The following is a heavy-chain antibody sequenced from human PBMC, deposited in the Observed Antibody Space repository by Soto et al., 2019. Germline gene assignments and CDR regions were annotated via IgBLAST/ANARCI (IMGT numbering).Heavy chain of an antibody. CDR1: GFTFSSYS. D-gene: IGHD6-19*01. Sequence: VQLVESGGGLVKPGGSLRLSCAASGFTFSSYSMNWVRQAPGKGLEWVSSISSSSSYIYYADSVKGRFTISRDNAKNSLYLQMNSLRAEDTAVYYCARDYSSGPGAFDIWGQGTMVTVSS. CDR2: ISSSSSYI. CDR3: ARDYSSGPGAFDI. J-gene: IGHJ3*02. V-gene: IGHV3-21*01.